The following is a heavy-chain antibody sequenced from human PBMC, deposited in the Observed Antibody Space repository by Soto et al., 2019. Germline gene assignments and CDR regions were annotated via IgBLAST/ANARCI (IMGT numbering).Heavy chain of an antibody. V-gene: IGHV1-46*02. D-gene: IGHD5-18*01. CDR3: ARVFGYSYTYFDY. J-gene: IGHJ4*02. Sequence: ASVKVSCKSSGDTFKTYSVSWVRQAPGQGLEWMGIINPSVGSTTYAQKFQDRVTMTRDTSTSTVYMELSSLRSEDTAVYYCARVFGYSYTYFDYWGQGTLVTVSS. CDR2: INPSVGST. CDR1: GDTFKTYS.